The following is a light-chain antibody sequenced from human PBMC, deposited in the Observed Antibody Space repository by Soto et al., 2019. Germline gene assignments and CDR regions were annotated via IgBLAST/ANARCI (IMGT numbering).Light chain of an antibody. Sequence: SYELTQPPSVSVAPGQTATITCGGTNIGIKSVHWYQQKPGQAPVVVVYDDSDRPSGIPDRFSGSNSGDTATLIISRVEAGDEADFYCQVWDSSSHHVVFGGGTQLTVL. J-gene: IGLJ2*01. V-gene: IGLV3-21*02. CDR2: DDS. CDR3: QVWDSSSHHVV. CDR1: NIGIKS.